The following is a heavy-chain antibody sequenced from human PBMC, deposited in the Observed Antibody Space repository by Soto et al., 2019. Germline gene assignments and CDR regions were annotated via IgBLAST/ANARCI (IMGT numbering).Heavy chain of an antibody. D-gene: IGHD3-3*01. J-gene: IGHJ5*02. CDR1: GYTFTSYG. CDR3: ARVVDFWSGSYNWFDT. Sequence: ASVNVSCKASGYTFTSYGISWVRQAPGQGPEWMGWISAYNDNTNYTQKLQGRVTMTTDTSTSTDYMELRRLRSDATAVNYCARVVDFWSGSYNWFDTWGQGTLVTVSS. V-gene: IGHV1-18*01. CDR2: ISAYNDNT.